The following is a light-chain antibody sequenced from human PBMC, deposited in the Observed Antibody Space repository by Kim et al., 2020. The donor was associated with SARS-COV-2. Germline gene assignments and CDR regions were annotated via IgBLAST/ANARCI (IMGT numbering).Light chain of an antibody. CDR2: QDD. CDR3: QAWGTSTRL. Sequence: SYELTQPPSVSVSPGQTASITCSGDLLTNEYVCWYRQKPGQPPVLVMYQDDTRPSGISERLSGSNSGNTATLTITGAQAMDEADYYCQAWGTSTRLFGGGTQLTVL. V-gene: IGLV3-1*01. J-gene: IGLJ2*01. CDR1: LLTNEY.